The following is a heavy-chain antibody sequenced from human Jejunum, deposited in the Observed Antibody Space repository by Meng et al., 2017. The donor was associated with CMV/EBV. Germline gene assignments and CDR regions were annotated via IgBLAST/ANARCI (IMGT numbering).Heavy chain of an antibody. D-gene: IGHD3-16*01. J-gene: IGHJ4*02. CDR3: ARDGGGFNSSPFDY. V-gene: IGHV3-30*04. Sequence: SGFTFSSHAMHWVRQAPGKGLEWVAVTSYDGTSQYYTDSVKGRFTISRDNSDNMLYLQMNSLRADDTAIYYCARDGGGFNSSPFDYWGQGTLVTVSS. CDR1: GFTFSSHA. CDR2: TSYDGTSQ.